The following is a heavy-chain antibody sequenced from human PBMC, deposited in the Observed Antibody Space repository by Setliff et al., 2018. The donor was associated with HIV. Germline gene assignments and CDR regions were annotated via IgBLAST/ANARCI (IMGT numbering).Heavy chain of an antibody. V-gene: IGHV4-4*08. CDR2: IYSSGTT. J-gene: IGHJ4*02. D-gene: IGHD3-22*01. Sequence: PSETLSLTCTVSGDSISTYHWSWIRQPPGKGLEWIGYIYSSGTTDYNPSLKSRVTMSVDTSNSHFSLKLASVTAADTAVYYCARHYYTDPFDYWGQGTLVTVSS. CDR1: GDSISTYH. CDR3: ARHYYTDPFDY.